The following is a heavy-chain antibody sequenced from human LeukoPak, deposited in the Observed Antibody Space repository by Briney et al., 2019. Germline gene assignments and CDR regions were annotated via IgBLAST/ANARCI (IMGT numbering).Heavy chain of an antibody. CDR2: IYGSGST. D-gene: IGHD1-1*01. Sequence: PSETLSLTCTVSGGSISSYYWSWIRQPPGKGLEWIGHIYGSGSTNYNPSLKSRVTLSVDTSKNQFSLKLSSVTAADTAVYYCAREGTSGTHLNWFDPWGQGILVTVSS. J-gene: IGHJ5*02. CDR1: GGSISSYY. V-gene: IGHV4-59*01. CDR3: AREGTSGTHLNWFDP.